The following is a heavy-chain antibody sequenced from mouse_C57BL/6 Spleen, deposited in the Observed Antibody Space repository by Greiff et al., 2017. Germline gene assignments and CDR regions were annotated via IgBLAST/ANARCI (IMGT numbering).Heavy chain of an antibody. V-gene: IGHV2-2*01. CDR1: GFSLTSYG. D-gene: IGHD1-1*01. CDR2: IWSGGST. Sequence: QVQLQQSGPGLVQPSQSLSITCTVSGFSLTSYGVHWVRQSPGKGLEWLGVIWSGGSTDYNAAFISRLSISKDNSKSQVFFKMNSLQADDTAIYYCARNWGAYYYGSSYEGMDYWGQGTSVTVSS. CDR3: ARNWGAYYYGSSYEGMDY. J-gene: IGHJ4*01.